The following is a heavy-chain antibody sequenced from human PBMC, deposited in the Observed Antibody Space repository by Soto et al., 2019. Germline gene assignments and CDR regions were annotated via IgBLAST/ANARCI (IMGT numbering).Heavy chain of an antibody. J-gene: IGHJ6*02. CDR2: INHSGST. Sequence: QVQLQQWGAGLLKPSETLSLTCAVYGGSFSGYNWSWIRQPPGKGLEWIGEINHSGSTNYNPSLKRRVTISVDTSKNQFSLKLSSVTAADTAVYYCARPSRQWLGLRYYYGMDVWGQGTTVTVSS. V-gene: IGHV4-34*01. D-gene: IGHD6-19*01. CDR1: GGSFSGYN. CDR3: ARPSRQWLGLRYYYGMDV.